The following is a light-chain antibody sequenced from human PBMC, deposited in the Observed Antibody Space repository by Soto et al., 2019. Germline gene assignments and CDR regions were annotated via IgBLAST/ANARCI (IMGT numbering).Light chain of an antibody. Sequence: ELVMTQSPATLSVSPGEIASLSCRASQSVNRNYLAWYQQKPGQAPRLLIYGISSRATGIPARFSGSGSGTEFTLTITSLQPEDFAVYYCQQYSQWPITFGQGTRLEI. CDR1: QSVNRN. CDR3: QQYSQWPIT. V-gene: IGKV3D-15*01. J-gene: IGKJ5*01. CDR2: GIS.